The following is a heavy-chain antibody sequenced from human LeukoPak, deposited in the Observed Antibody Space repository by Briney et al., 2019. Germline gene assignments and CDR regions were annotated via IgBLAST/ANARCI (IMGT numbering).Heavy chain of an antibody. CDR2: IYDSGST. Sequence: PSETLSLTCAVSGGSISSSNWWSWIRQPPGKGLEWIGSIYDSGSTYYNPSLKSRVTISVDTSKNQFSLKLNSVTAADTAVYYCARHYGPWGQGTLVTVSS. J-gene: IGHJ5*02. CDR3: ARHYGP. CDR1: GGSISSSNW. D-gene: IGHD3-10*01. V-gene: IGHV4-39*01.